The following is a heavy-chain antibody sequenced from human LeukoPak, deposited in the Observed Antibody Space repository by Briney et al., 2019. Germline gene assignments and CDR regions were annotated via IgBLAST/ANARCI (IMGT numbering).Heavy chain of an antibody. J-gene: IGHJ4*02. Sequence: SETLSLTCTVSGGSISSYYWSWIRQPPGKGLEWIGYIYYSGSTNYNPSLKSRVTISVDTSKNQFSLQLSSVTAADTAVYYCARQGSGKRTAIDYWGQGTLVTVSS. CDR2: IYYSGST. CDR3: ARQGSGKRTAIDY. V-gene: IGHV4-59*08. D-gene: IGHD3-10*01. CDR1: GGSISSYY.